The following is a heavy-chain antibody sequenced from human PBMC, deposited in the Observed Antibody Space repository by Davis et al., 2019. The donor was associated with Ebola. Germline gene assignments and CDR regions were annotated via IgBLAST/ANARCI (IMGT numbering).Heavy chain of an antibody. Sequence: GGSLRLSCAASGFSLGHFDMHWVRQATGSGLEWVSFIGTVADSSHADSVKGRFIVFRDNATNSVSLEMSSLRAEDTAVYYCARGRIAAPGTSYFDSWGQGILVTVSS. CDR1: GFSLGHFD. CDR2: IGTVADS. V-gene: IGHV3-13*01. CDR3: ARGRIAAPGTSYFDS. D-gene: IGHD6-6*01. J-gene: IGHJ4*02.